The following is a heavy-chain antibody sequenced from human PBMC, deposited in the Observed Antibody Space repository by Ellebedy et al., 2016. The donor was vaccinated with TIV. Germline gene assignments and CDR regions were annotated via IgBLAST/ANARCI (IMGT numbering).Heavy chain of an antibody. J-gene: IGHJ5*02. D-gene: IGHD2-15*01. V-gene: IGHV7-4-1*02. CDR3: AREFYCSGGSCYDAGNWLDP. Sequence: AASVKVSCKASGYTFTNYAVDWVRQAPGQGLEWMGWINANTGNTTYAQGFTGRFVFSLDTSVSTAYLQISSLKTEDTAVYYCAREFYCSGGSCYDAGNWLDPWGQGTLVTVSS. CDR1: GYTFTNYA. CDR2: INANTGNT.